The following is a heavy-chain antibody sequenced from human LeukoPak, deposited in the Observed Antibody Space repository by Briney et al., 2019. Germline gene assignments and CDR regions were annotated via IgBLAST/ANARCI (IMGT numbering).Heavy chain of an antibody. D-gene: IGHD5-18*01. CDR3: VRVGYSYGYGDWNHFDY. CDR2: IYSGGGT. Sequence: QAGGSLRLSCAASGFTVSSNYMSWVRQAPGKGLEWVSIIYSGGGTYYADSVKGRFTISRDNSKNTLYLQMNSLRAEDTAVYFCVRVGYSYGYGDWNHFDYWGQGTLVTVSS. J-gene: IGHJ4*02. CDR1: GFTVSSNY. V-gene: IGHV3-66*02.